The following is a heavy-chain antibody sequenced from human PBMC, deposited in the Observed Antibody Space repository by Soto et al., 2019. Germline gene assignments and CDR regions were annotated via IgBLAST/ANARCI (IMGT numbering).Heavy chain of an antibody. CDR1: GFTFSDYY. D-gene: IGHD3-22*01. V-gene: IGHV3-11*01. CDR2: ISSSGSII. J-gene: IGHJ4*02. CDR3: ARDLGYYASDGYFDY. Sequence: GGSLRLSCAASGFTFSDYYMSWIRQAPGKGLEWVSYISSSGSIIYYADSVEGRFTISRDNAKNSLYLQLNSLRAEDTAVYYCARDLGYYASDGYFDYWGQGTVVTVSS.